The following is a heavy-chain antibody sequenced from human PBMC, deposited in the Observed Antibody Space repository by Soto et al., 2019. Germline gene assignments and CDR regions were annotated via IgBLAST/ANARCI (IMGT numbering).Heavy chain of an antibody. D-gene: IGHD6-6*01. Sequence: QVQLVQSGAEVKRPGASVKVSGKAPGYTFTSYGISWVRQAPGKGLEWMGWISAYNGNTNYAQKLQGRVTMTTDTSTSTAYMELRSLRSDDTAVYYCARGGGTSSSYYYYGMDVWGQGTTVTVSS. J-gene: IGHJ6*02. V-gene: IGHV1-18*01. CDR3: ARGGGTSSSYYYYGMDV. CDR1: GYTFTSYG. CDR2: ISAYNGNT.